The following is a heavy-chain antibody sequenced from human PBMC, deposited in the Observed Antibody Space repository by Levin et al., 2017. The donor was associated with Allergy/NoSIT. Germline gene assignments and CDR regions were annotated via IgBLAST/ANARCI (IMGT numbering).Heavy chain of an antibody. J-gene: IGHJ5*02. CDR1: GGTFSSYA. V-gene: IGHV1-69*13. Sequence: GASVKVSCKASGGTFSSYAISWVRQAPGQGLEWMGGIIPIFGTANYAQKFQGRVTITADESTSTAYMELSSLRSEDTAVYHCARRMMIAVAGHNWFDPWGQGTLVTVSS. CDR3: ARRMMIAVAGHNWFDP. CDR2: IIPIFGTA. D-gene: IGHD6-19*01.